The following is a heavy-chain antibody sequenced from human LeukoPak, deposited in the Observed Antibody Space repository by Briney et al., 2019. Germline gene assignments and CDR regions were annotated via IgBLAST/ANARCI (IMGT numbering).Heavy chain of an antibody. V-gene: IGHV3-23*01. CDR2: ISSAGSA. CDR1: GFTFSSYA. J-gene: IGHJ4*02. Sequence: GGSLRLSGGASGFTFSSYAMTWVRQAPGKGLEWVSAISSAGSANYADSVKGRFTISRDNSKSTLDLQMNSLRAEDTAVYSCAKGYSSVWYYFDSWGQGTLVTVSS. D-gene: IGHD6-13*01. CDR3: AKGYSSVWYYFDS.